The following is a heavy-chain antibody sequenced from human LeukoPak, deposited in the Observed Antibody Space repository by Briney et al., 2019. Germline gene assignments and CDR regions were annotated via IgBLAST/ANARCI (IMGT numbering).Heavy chain of an antibody. J-gene: IGHJ3*01. V-gene: IGHV4-31*03. D-gene: IGHD3-22*01. Sequence: PSETLSLTCTVSGGSINSGGCYWSWVRQHPGKGLEWIGYISYSGSTYYNPSLKSRVSMSVDTSKNHFSLKLSSVTAADTAVYYCARDEAARYNYDSTGYSYASDLWGQGTMVTVSS. CDR1: GGSINSGGCY. CDR2: ISYSGST. CDR3: ARDEAARYNYDSTGYSYASDL.